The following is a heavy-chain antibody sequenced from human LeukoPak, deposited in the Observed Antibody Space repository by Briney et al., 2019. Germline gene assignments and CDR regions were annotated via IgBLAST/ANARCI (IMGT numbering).Heavy chain of an antibody. D-gene: IGHD3-10*01. CDR2: IYISGST. V-gene: IGHV4-61*02. CDR3: ARDGSGSYYTYYLDY. J-gene: IGHJ4*02. Sequence: SETLSLTCTVSGGSISSSSYSWSWIRQPAGKGLEWIGRIYISGSTNYNPSLKSRVTISMDTSKNQFSLKLSSVTAADTAVYYCARDGSGSYYTYYLDYWGQGTLVTVSS. CDR1: GGSISSSSYS.